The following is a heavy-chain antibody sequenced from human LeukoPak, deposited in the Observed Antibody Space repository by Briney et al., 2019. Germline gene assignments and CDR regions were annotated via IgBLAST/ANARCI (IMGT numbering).Heavy chain of an antibody. Sequence: PSGTLSLTCAVSGGSIITTNWWSWVRQPPGKGLEWIGEIDRSRTTNYNPSLKSRLTIPVDTSKNQFSLKLSSVTAADTAVYYCARGSATGLAYWGQGTLVTVSS. CDR2: IDRSRTT. CDR3: ARGSATGLAY. J-gene: IGHJ4*02. D-gene: IGHD1-1*01. CDR1: GGSIITTNW. V-gene: IGHV4-4*02.